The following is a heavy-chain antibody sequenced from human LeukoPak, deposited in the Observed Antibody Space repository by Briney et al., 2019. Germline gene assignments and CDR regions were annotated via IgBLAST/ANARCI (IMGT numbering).Heavy chain of an antibody. D-gene: IGHD1-26*01. CDR1: GFTFSSYA. V-gene: IGHV3-30*04. CDR2: ISYDGSNK. CDR3: AREHGFGGSYYRFDY. J-gene: IGHJ4*02. Sequence: PGRSLRLSCAASGFTFSSYAMHWVRQAPGRGLEWVAVISYDGSNKYYADSVKGRFTISRDNSKNTLYLQMNSLRAEDTTVYYCAREHGFGGSYYRFDYWGQGTLVTVSA.